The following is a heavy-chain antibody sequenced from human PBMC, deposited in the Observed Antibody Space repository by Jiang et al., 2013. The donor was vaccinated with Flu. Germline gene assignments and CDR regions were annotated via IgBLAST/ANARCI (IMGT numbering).Heavy chain of an antibody. CDR1: GGSISSGGYS. CDR3: ARGTYYYDSSGYPSRGLWRYFDL. D-gene: IGHD3-22*01. J-gene: IGHJ2*01. CDR2: IYYSGST. V-gene: IGHV4-30-4*07. Sequence: GSGLVKPSQTLSLTCAVSGGSISSGGYSWSWIRQPPGKGLEWIGYIYYSGSTYYNPSLESRVTISVDTSKNQFSLKLSSVTAADTAVYYCARGTYYYDSSGYPSRGLWRYFDLWGRGTLVTVSS.